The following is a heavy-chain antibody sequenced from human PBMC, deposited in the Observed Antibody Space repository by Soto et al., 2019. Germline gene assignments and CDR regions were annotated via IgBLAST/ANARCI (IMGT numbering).Heavy chain of an antibody. CDR1: GFTFSSYA. J-gene: IGHJ5*02. V-gene: IGHV3-30-3*01. CDR2: ISYDGGNK. Sequence: QVQLVESGGGVVQPGRSLRLSCAASGFTFSSYAMHWVRQAPGKGLEWVAVISYDGGNKYYADSVKGRFTISRDNSKNTLYLQMNSLRAEDTAVYYCARVDTAMVWFWFDPWGQGTLVTVSS. D-gene: IGHD5-18*01. CDR3: ARVDTAMVWFWFDP.